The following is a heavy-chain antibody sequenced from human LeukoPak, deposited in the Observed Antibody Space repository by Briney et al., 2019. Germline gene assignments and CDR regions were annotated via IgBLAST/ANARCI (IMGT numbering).Heavy chain of an antibody. CDR2: SKSKRDGGTT. D-gene: IGHD3-10*01. Sequence: PGGSLRLSCAASGFTFSSYWMSWVRQAPGKGLEWVGRSKSKRDGGTTDYAAPVKGRFIISRDDSRNTLYLQMNSLKSDDTGVYYCTTDWREYRMDVWGQGTMVIVSS. J-gene: IGHJ6*02. V-gene: IGHV3-15*01. CDR1: GFTFSSYW. CDR3: TTDWREYRMDV.